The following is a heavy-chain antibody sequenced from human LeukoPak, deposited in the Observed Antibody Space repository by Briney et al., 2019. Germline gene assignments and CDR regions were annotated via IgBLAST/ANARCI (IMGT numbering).Heavy chain of an antibody. D-gene: IGHD3-22*01. CDR2: INPNSGGT. V-gene: IGHV1-2*02. CDR1: GYTFTDYY. Sequence: GASVKVFCKASGYTFTDYYMHWVRQAPGQGLEWMGWINPNSGGTNYAQKFQGRVTMTRDTSISTAYMELSRLRSDDTAFYYCAREVGSGYLFFDYWGQGTLVTVSS. J-gene: IGHJ4*02. CDR3: AREVGSGYLFFDY.